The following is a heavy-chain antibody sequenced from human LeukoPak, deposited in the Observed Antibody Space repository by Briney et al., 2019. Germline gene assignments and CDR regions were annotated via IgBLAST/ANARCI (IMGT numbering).Heavy chain of an antibody. D-gene: IGHD4-17*01. CDR1: GGYIGSYY. V-gene: IGHV4-4*07. CDR3: AREGDYGDYSKSFYYMDA. CDR2: IYTSENT. J-gene: IGHJ6*03. Sequence: SETLSLTCTVSGGYIGSYYWSWIRQPAGKGREWIGRIYTSENTDYNPSLKSRVTMSVDMSTSQFSLRLTSVTAADTAVYYCAREGDYGDYSKSFYYMDAWGKGTTVTVSS.